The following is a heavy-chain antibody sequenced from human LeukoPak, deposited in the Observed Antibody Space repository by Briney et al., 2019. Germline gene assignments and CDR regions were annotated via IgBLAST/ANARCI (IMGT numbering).Heavy chain of an antibody. CDR2: ITGRDTST. CDR3: AKSKGARHTDY. D-gene: IGHD4/OR15-4a*01. CDR1: GFTFSSYA. Sequence: GGSLRLSCAASGFTFSSYAMNWVRQAPGKGLGWVSAITGRDTSTYYADSVKGRFTISRDNSKNTLFLQMNSLRAEDTAVYYCAKSKGARHTDYWGQGTLVTVSS. V-gene: IGHV3-23*01. J-gene: IGHJ4*02.